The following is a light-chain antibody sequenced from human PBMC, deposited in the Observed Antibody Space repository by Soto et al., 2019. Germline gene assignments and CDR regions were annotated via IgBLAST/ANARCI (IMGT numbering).Light chain of an antibody. Sequence: ALTQPPSASGSPGQSVTISCTGTSSDVGGYNYVSWYQHHPGKAPKLIIYEVYKRPSGVPDRFSGSKSGNTAALTVSGLQAEDEADYYCGSYVGTNSYVFGTGTKVTVL. CDR1: SSDVGGYNY. J-gene: IGLJ1*01. CDR2: EVY. V-gene: IGLV2-8*01. CDR3: GSYVGTNSYV.